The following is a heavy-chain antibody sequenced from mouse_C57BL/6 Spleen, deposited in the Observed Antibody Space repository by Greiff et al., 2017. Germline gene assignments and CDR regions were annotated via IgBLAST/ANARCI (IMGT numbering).Heavy chain of an antibody. D-gene: IGHD2-2*01. Sequence: EVKVEESGPGMVKPSQSLSLTCTVTGYSITSGYDWHWIRHFPGNKLEWMGYISYSGSTNYNPSLKSRISITHDTSKNHFFLKLNSVTTEDTATYYCAREVTTDWYFDVWGTGTTVTVSS. CDR2: ISYSGST. CDR3: AREVTTDWYFDV. V-gene: IGHV3-1*01. J-gene: IGHJ1*03. CDR1: GYSITSGYD.